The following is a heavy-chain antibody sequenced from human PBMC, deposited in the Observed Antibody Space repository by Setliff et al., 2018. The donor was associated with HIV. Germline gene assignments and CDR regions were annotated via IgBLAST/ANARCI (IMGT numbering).Heavy chain of an antibody. CDR2: IYTSGST. Sequence: PSETLSLTCTVSGGYMSGYYWSWIRQPPGKGLEWIGYIYTSGSTNYNPSLKSRVTISVDTSKNQFSLKLSSVTAADTAVYYCAGGSGLVYYYYMDVWGKGTTVTVSS. CDR3: AGGSGLVYYYYMDV. V-gene: IGHV4-4*08. CDR1: GGYMSGYY. D-gene: IGHD3-22*01. J-gene: IGHJ6*03.